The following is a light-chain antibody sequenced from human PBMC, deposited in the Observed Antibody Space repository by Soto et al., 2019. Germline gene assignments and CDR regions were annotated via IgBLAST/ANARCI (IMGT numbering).Light chain of an antibody. CDR2: DAS. CDR3: QQRSNWPPIT. CDR1: QSVSSY. J-gene: IGKJ5*01. Sequence: ESVLTQSPATLSLYSGERATLSCRASQSVSSYLAWYQQKPGQAARLLIYDASNRATGIPARFSGSGSGTDFTLTISSLEPEDFAVYYCQQRSNWPPITFGQGTRLEIK. V-gene: IGKV3-11*01.